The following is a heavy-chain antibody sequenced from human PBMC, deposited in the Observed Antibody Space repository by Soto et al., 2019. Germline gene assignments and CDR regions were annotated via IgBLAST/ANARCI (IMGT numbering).Heavy chain of an antibody. CDR2: IYHSGNT. CDR1: GGSISSSNW. J-gene: IGHJ5*02. CDR3: ATLPPRVVASLLPIPT. Sequence: VQLRQSGPGLVKPSGTLSLTCAVSGGSISSSNWWTWVRQAPGKGLEWIGEIYHSGNTYYNPSLKGQVTITVHKSNNQFSLKLNSVTAADTAVYYCATLPPRVVASLLPIPTWGQGTLVTVSS. D-gene: IGHD1-26*01. V-gene: IGHV4-4*02.